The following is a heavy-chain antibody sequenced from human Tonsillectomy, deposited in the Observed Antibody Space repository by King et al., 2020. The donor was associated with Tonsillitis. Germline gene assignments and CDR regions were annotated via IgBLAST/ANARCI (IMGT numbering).Heavy chain of an antibody. V-gene: IGHV4-34*01. J-gene: IGHJ4*02. CDR2: INHSGST. CDR1: GGSFSGYY. CDR3: ARRVGWHPPDY. D-gene: IGHD6-19*01. Sequence: VQLQQWGAGLLKPSETLSLTCAVYGGSFSGYYWSWIRQPPGKGLEWIGEINHSGSTNYNPSLKSRVTISVDTSKNQFSLKLSSVTAADTAVYHCARRVGWHPPDYWGQGTLVTVSS.